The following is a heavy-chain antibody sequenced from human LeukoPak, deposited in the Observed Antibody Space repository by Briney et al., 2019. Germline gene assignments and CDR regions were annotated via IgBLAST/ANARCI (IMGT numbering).Heavy chain of an antibody. Sequence: GGSLRVSCAASGFTFSSYSMNWVRQAPGKGLEWVSSISSSSSYIYYADSVKGRFTISRDNAKNSLYLQMNSLRAEDTAVYYCARALVTPGYFDYWGQGTLVTVSS. CDR1: GFTFSSYS. CDR2: ISSSSSYI. CDR3: ARALVTPGYFDY. J-gene: IGHJ4*02. D-gene: IGHD4-23*01. V-gene: IGHV3-21*01.